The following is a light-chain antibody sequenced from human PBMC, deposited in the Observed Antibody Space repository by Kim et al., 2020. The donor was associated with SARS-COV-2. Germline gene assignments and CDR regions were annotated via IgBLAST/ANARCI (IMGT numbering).Light chain of an antibody. CDR1: QSVSSSY. V-gene: IGKV3-20*01. Sequence: ETVLTQSPGTLSLSPGERATLSCRASQSVSSSYLAWYQQKPGQPPRLLIYGASSRATGIPDRFSGSGSGTDFTLTISRLEPEDFAVYYCQQYNSSPYTFGQGTKLEI. CDR2: GAS. J-gene: IGKJ2*01. CDR3: QQYNSSPYT.